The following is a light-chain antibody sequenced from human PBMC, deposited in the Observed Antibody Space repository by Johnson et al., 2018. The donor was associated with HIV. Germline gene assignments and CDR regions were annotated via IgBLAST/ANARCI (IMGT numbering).Light chain of an antibody. CDR1: SSNIGNNY. CDR3: GTWDSSLGAWV. Sequence: QSVLTQPPSVSAAPGQKVTISCSGSSSNIGNNYVSWYQQLPGTAPKLLIYDNNKRPSGIPDRFSGSKSGPSATLDITGLQPGDEADYYCGTWDSSLGAWVFGTGTKVTVL. V-gene: IGLV1-51*01. CDR2: DNN. J-gene: IGLJ1*01.